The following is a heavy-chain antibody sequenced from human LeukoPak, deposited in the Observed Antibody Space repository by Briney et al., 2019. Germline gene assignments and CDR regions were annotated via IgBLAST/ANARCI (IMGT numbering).Heavy chain of an antibody. CDR1: GYTFTGYY. J-gene: IGHJ4*02. CDR2: INPNSGGT. CDR3: ARDLFSYSSSYGY. V-gene: IGHV1-2*02. Sequence: ASVKVSCKASGYTFTGYYMHWVRQAPGQGLEWMGWINPNSGGTNYAQKFQGRVTMTRDTSISTAYMELSRLRSDDTAVYYCARDLFSYSSSYGYWGQGTLVTVSS. D-gene: IGHD6-6*01.